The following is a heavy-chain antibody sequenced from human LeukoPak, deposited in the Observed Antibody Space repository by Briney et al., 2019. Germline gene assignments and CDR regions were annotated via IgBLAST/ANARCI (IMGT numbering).Heavy chain of an antibody. CDR1: GGAVSSGSYY. CDR2: IYYSGST. CDR3: ARAVEGYSYGLRWFDP. Sequence: SETLSLTCTVSGGAVSSGSYYWSCIRQPPGKGLEWIGYIYYSGSTNYKPSLKSLVTISVDTSKNQFSLKLSSVTAADTAVYYCARAVEGYSYGLRWFDPWGQGTLVTVSS. D-gene: IGHD5-18*01. V-gene: IGHV4-61*01. J-gene: IGHJ5*02.